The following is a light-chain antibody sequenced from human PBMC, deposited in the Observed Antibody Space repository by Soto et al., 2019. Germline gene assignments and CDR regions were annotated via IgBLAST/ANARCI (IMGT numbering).Light chain of an antibody. J-gene: IGLJ1*01. Sequence: VLTQPPSASGTPGQRVTISCSGSSSNIGSNYVYWYQQLPGTAPKLLIYGNNQRPSGVPDRFSGSKSGTSASLAISGLRSEDEADYYCAAWDDSLSGYVFGTGTRSPS. V-gene: IGLV1-47*01. CDR3: AAWDDSLSGYV. CDR1: SSNIGSNY. CDR2: GNN.